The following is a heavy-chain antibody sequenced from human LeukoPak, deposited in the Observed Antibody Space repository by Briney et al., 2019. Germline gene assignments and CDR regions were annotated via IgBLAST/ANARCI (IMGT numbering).Heavy chain of an antibody. CDR3: ARERGAYNWNYVGY. V-gene: IGHV3-33*08. Sequence: GGSLRLSCAASGFTVSSNYMNWVRQAPGKGLEWVAVIWYDGSNKYYADSVKGRFTISRDNSKNTLYLQMNSLRAEDTAVYYCARERGAYNWNYVGYWGQGTLVTVSS. D-gene: IGHD1-20*01. J-gene: IGHJ4*02. CDR2: IWYDGSNK. CDR1: GFTVSSNY.